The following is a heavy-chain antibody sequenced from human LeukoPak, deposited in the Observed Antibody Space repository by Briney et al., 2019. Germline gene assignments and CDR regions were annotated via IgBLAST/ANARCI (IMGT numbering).Heavy chain of an antibody. J-gene: IGHJ5*01. CDR1: GGSIGTTTYY. D-gene: IGHD3-3*01. Sequence: SETLSLTCTVSGGSIGTTTYYWAWIRQSPETGLEWIGSIYKSGSTYYNPSLNRRATILVDTSTNQFSLTLRSVTAADTSVYFCARHGDNADYTIFYWFDSWGRGTLVTVSS. CDR3: ARHGDNADYTIFYWFDS. V-gene: IGHV4-39*01. CDR2: IYKSGST.